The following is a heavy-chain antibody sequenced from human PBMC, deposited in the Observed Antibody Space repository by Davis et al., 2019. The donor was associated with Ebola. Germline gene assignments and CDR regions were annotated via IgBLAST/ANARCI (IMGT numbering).Heavy chain of an antibody. CDR3: ARDPVVTPFDY. J-gene: IGHJ4*02. V-gene: IGHV1-18*01. D-gene: IGHD4-23*01. CDR2: ISAYNGNT. CDR1: GYTFPSYG. Sequence: ASVQVSCKASGYTFPSYGFSWVRPAPGHGLEWMGWISAYNGNTNYAQKLQGRVTMTTDTSTSTAYMELRSLRSDDTAVYYCARDPVVTPFDYWSQGTLVTVSS.